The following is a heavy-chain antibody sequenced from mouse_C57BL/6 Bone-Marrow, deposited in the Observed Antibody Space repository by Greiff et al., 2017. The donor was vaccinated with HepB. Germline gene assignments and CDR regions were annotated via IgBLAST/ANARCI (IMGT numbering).Heavy chain of an antibody. J-gene: IGHJ3*01. CDR1: GYTFTSYW. D-gene: IGHD1-1*01. V-gene: IGHV1-52*01. CDR3: ARTGGYYYPCWFAY. CDR2: IDPSDSET. Sequence: QVQLQQPGAELVRPGSSVKLSCKASGYTFTSYWMHWVKKRPIQGLEWIGNIDPSDSETHYNQKFKDKATLTVDKSSSTAYMQLSSLTSEDSAVYYCARTGGYYYPCWFAYWGQGTLSTVSA.